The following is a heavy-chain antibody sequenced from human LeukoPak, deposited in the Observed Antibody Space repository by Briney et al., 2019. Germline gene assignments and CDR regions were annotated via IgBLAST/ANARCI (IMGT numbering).Heavy chain of an antibody. Sequence: ASVKVSCKASGDTFGSYSITWVRQAPGQGLEWMGGIMPLFNTANYAQQFQGRVTITTDESTSTAYMELSSLRFEDTAMYYCARVDRYHYYLDVWGKGTTVTVSS. CDR1: GDTFGSYS. CDR3: ARVDRYHYYLDV. CDR2: IMPLFNTA. J-gene: IGHJ6*03. V-gene: IGHV1-69*05.